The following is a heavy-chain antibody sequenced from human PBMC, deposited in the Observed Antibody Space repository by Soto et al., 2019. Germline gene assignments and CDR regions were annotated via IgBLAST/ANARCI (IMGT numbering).Heavy chain of an antibody. CDR2: ISSNGGST. Sequence: GGSLRLSCSASGFTFSSYAMHWVRQAPGKGLEYVSAISSNGGSTYYADSVKGRSTISRDNSKNTLYLQMSSLRAEDTAVYYCVRIYDFWSGYRGYYYYGMDVWGQGTTVTVSS. J-gene: IGHJ6*02. V-gene: IGHV3-64D*08. CDR3: VRIYDFWSGYRGYYYYGMDV. CDR1: GFTFSSYA. D-gene: IGHD3-3*01.